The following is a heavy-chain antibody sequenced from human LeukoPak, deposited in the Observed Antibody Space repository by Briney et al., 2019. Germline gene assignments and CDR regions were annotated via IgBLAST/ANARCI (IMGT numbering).Heavy chain of an antibody. CDR1: GGSISSDH. CDR3: ARGSHITIFGD. J-gene: IGHJ4*02. D-gene: IGHD3-3*01. Sequence: NPSETLSLTCKVSGGSISSDHWNWIRQPPGKGLEWIGNIYSSGRTNYNPSLKSRVTISVDTSKNQFSLKLSSVTAADTAVYYCARGSHITIFGDWGQGTLVTVSS. V-gene: IGHV4-59*01. CDR2: IYSSGRT.